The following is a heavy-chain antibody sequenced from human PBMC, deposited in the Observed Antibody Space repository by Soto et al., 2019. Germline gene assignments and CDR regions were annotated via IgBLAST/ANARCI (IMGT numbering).Heavy chain of an antibody. Sequence: SVKVSCKASGGTFSSYAISWVRQAPGQGLEWMGGIIPIFGTANYAQKFQGRVTITADESTSTAYMELSSLRSEDTAVYYCASITIFGVVRSAGDYYSGMDVWGQGTTVTVSS. D-gene: IGHD3-3*01. CDR1: GGTFSSYA. V-gene: IGHV1-69*13. J-gene: IGHJ6*02. CDR3: ASITIFGVVRSAGDYYSGMDV. CDR2: IIPIFGTA.